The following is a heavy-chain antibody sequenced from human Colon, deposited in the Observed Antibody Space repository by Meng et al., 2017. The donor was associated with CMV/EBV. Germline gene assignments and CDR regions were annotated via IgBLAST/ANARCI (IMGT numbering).Heavy chain of an antibody. Sequence: CKASGYTFTGYSIHWVRQAPGQGLEWMGWINPKSGGTNYAQKFQGRVTMTSDTSISTGYMDLSSLRSDDTALYYCARGYSSSYRFGYWGPGTLVTVSS. V-gene: IGHV1-2*02. J-gene: IGHJ4*02. D-gene: IGHD6-13*01. CDR3: ARGYSSSYRFGY. CDR2: INPKSGGT. CDR1: GYTFTGYS.